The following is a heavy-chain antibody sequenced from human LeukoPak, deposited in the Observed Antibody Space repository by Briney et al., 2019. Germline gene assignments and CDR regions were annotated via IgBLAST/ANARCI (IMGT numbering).Heavy chain of an antibody. Sequence: SETLSLTCAVSGGSISSGGYSWSWIRQPPGKGLEWIGYIYYSGSTYYNPSLKSRVTISVGTSKNQFSLKLSSVTAADTAVYYCARFAPNTLRFLEWFTSYWYFDLWGRGTLVTVSS. CDR1: GGSISSGGYS. V-gene: IGHV4-30-4*07. CDR2: IYYSGST. D-gene: IGHD3-3*01. CDR3: ARFAPNTLRFLEWFTSYWYFDL. J-gene: IGHJ2*01.